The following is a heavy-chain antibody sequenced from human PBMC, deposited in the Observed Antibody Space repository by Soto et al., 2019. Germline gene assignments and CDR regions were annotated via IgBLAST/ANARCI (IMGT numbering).Heavy chain of an antibody. Sequence: QVQLVQSGAEVKEPGASVKVPFKASGYTFTSYDINWVRQAIGHGPEWMGWMNPNSGNTGYAQNFQGRVTMTRDTSIATAYLYLSSLRSEDTAVYYCARKIPDTGGFDYWGQGVLVTVSS. CDR2: MNPNSGNT. V-gene: IGHV1-8*01. CDR1: GYTFTSYD. J-gene: IGHJ4*02. D-gene: IGHD2-8*02. CDR3: ARKIPDTGGFDY.